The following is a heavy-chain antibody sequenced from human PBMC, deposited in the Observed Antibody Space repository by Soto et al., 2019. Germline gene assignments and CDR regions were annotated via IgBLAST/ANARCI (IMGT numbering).Heavy chain of an antibody. D-gene: IGHD5-12*01. CDR1: GFRFWTYS. CDR2: ISGDGSAT. J-gene: IGHJ3*01. CDR3: AKTRLYDNNDYHRDGFDV. V-gene: IGHV3-23*01. Sequence: EVKLLESGGGSVQPGESLRLSCAASGFRFWTYSMSWVRQAPGKGLEWVSGISGDGSATSYADSLKGRFTVSRDNSKDTLFLQMNTLRVEDMAVYYCAKTRLYDNNDYHRDGFDVWGPGTAVTVS.